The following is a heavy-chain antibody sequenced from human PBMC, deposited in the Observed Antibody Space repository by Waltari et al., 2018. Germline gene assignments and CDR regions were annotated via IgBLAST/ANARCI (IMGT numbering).Heavy chain of an antibody. CDR3: AREGYDKAFDY. Sequence: QVQLQESGPGLVKPSQTLSLTCTVPGGSISSGSYYWSWIRQPAGKGLEWIGRIYTSGSTNYNPSLKSRVTISVDTSKNQFSLKLSSVTAADTAVYYCAREGYDKAFDYWGQGTLVTVSS. J-gene: IGHJ4*02. CDR1: GGSISSGSYY. CDR2: IYTSGST. V-gene: IGHV4-61*02. D-gene: IGHD3-9*01.